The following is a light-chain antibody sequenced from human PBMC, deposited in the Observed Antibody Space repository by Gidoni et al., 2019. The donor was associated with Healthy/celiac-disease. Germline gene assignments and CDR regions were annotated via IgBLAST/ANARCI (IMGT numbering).Light chain of an antibody. Sequence: SFDLTPPPHLSFSPGQTASITCSGDKLGDKYACWYQQKPGQSPVLVIYQDSKRPSGIPERFSGSNSGNTATLTISGTQAMDEADYYCQAWDSSTGGVFGTGTKVTVL. J-gene: IGLJ1*01. CDR2: QDS. CDR1: KLGDKY. CDR3: QAWDSSTGGV. V-gene: IGLV3-1*01.